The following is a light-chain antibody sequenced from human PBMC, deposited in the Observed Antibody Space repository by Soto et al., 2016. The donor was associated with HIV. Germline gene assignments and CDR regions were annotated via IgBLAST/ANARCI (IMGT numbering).Light chain of an antibody. V-gene: IGKV1-12*01. CDR1: QGISSS. CDR2: AAS. CDR3: QRANSFPPYT. Sequence: DIQMTQSPSSVSASVGDRVTITCRASQGISSSLAWYQQKPGKAPKLLIYAASNLQSGVPSRFSGSGSGTDFTLTISNLQPEDFATYYCQRANSFPPYTFGQGTKLEIK. J-gene: IGKJ2*01.